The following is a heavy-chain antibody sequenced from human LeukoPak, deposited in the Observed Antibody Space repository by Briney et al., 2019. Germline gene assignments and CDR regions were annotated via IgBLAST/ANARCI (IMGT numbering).Heavy chain of an antibody. Sequence: PSETLSLTCAVSGYSISSGYYWGWIRQPPGKGPEWIGSIYHSGSTYYNPSLKSRVTISVDTSKNQFSLKLSSVTAADTAVYYCARHHRYGDRLFDYWGQGTLVTVSS. CDR1: GYSISSGYY. D-gene: IGHD4-17*01. J-gene: IGHJ4*02. CDR3: ARHHRYGDRLFDY. CDR2: IYHSGST. V-gene: IGHV4-38-2*01.